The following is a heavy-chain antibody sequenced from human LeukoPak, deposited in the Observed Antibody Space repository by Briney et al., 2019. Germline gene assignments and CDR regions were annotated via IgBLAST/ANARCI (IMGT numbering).Heavy chain of an antibody. J-gene: IGHJ6*03. Sequence: PGGSLRLSCAGSGFTFSSYSMNWVRQAPGKGLEWVSSISSSRSYTYYADSVKGRFTISRDNAKNSLYLQMNSLRAEDTAVYYCARPTSQGYSSSWYSLPRNMDVWGKGTTVTVSS. CDR2: ISSSRSYT. D-gene: IGHD6-13*01. V-gene: IGHV3-21*01. CDR3: ARPTSQGYSSSWYSLPRNMDV. CDR1: GFTFSSYS.